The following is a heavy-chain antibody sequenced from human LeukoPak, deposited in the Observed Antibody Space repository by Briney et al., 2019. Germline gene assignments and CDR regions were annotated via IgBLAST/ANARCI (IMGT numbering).Heavy chain of an antibody. CDR2: IIPIFGTA. Sequence: SVKVSCKASGGTFSSYVISWVRQAPGQGLEWMGRIIPIFGTANYAQKFQGRVTITTDESTSTAYMELSSLRSEDTAVYYCARESGDLDYYDSSGYPDCWGQGTLVTVSS. CDR3: ARESGDLDYYDSSGYPDC. V-gene: IGHV1-69*05. CDR1: GGTFSSYV. J-gene: IGHJ4*02. D-gene: IGHD3-22*01.